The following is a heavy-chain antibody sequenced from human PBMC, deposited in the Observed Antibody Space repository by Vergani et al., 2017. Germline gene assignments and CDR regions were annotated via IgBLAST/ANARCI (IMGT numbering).Heavy chain of an antibody. CDR2: IIPIFGTA. J-gene: IGHJ6*03. V-gene: IGHV1-69*01. D-gene: IGHD2-2*01. CDR1: GGTFSSYA. Sequence: QVQLVQSGAEVKKPGSSVKVSCKASGGTFSSYAISWVRQAPGQGLEWMGGIIPIFGTANYAQKFQGRVTITADESTSTAYMELSSLRSEDTAVYYCARTLGTYCSSTSCQCYYYYYMDVWGKGTTVTVSS. CDR3: ARTLGTYCSSTSCQCYYYYYMDV.